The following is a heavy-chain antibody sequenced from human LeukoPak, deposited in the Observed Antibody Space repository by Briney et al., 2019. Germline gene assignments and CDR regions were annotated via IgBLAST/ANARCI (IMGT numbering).Heavy chain of an antibody. V-gene: IGHV3-30*02. D-gene: IGHD4-17*01. CDR1: GFTFSSYG. CDR2: IRYDGSNK. CDR3: AKELQATVTTKRPLYYFDY. J-gene: IGHJ4*02. Sequence: GGSLRLSCAASGFTFSSYGMHWVRQAPGKGLEWVAFIRYDGSNKYYADSVKGRFTISRDNSKNTLYLQMNSLRAEDTAVYYCAKELQATVTTKRPLYYFDYWGQGTLVTVSS.